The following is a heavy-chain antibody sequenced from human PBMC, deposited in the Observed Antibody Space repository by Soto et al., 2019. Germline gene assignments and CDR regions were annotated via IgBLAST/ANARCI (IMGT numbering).Heavy chain of an antibody. CDR1: GGSISSYY. J-gene: IGHJ4*02. V-gene: IGHV4-59*01. Sequence: SETLSLTCTVSGGSISSYYWSWIRQPPGKGLEWIGYISYSGSTDYNPSLKSRVTISVDTSKNQFSLKLSSVTAADTAVYYCATVPSHYPDRPGSYYGTFDNWGQGTLVTVSS. CDR3: ATVPSHYPDRPGSYYGTFDN. CDR2: ISYSGST. D-gene: IGHD3-22*01.